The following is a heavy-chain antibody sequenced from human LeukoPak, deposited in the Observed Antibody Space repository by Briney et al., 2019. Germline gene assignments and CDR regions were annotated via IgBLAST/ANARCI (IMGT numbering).Heavy chain of an antibody. Sequence: ASVKVSCKASGYTFTNYAMNWVRQAPGQGLEWMGWIHPSTGNPTYAQGFTGRFVFSLDTSVSTTYLQISSLKAEDTAVYFCAKDDAWGRYQHWGQGTLVTVSS. D-gene: IGHD3-16*01. V-gene: IGHV7-4-1*02. CDR2: IHPSTGNP. CDR1: GYTFTNYA. CDR3: AKDDAWGRYQH. J-gene: IGHJ1*01.